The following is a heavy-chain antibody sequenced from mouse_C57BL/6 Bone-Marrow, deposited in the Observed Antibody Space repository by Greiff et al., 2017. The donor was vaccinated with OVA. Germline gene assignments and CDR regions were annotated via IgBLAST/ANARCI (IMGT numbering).Heavy chain of an antibody. Sequence: QVTLKESGPGILQSSQTLSLTCSFSGFSLSTSGMGVSWIRQPSGKGLEWLAHIYWDDDKRYNPSLKSRLTISKDTSRNQVFLKITSVDTADTATYYCARRAEGWLYFDYWGQGTTLTVSS. J-gene: IGHJ2*01. V-gene: IGHV8-12*01. CDR3: ARRAEGWLYFDY. CDR2: IYWDDDK. D-gene: IGHD2-3*01. CDR1: GFSLSTSGMG.